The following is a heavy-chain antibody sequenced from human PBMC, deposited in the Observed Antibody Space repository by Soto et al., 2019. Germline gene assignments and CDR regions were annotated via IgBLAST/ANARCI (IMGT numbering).Heavy chain of an antibody. CDR3: ARFVRSCSGTTCYTRADV. V-gene: IGHV4-61*01. D-gene: IGHD2-2*02. CDR1: GGSVSSDTHY. Sequence: SETLSLTCTVSGGSVSSDTHYWSWIRQPPGKRLEWIGFIYSSGSTNYNPSLRSRVTMSVDTSKNQFSLKLRSVIVADTAVYHCARFVRSCSGTTCYTRADVWGQGTTATVSS. CDR2: IYSSGST. J-gene: IGHJ6*02.